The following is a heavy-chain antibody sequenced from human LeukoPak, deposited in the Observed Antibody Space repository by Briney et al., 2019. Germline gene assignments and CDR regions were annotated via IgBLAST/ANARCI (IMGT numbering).Heavy chain of an antibody. D-gene: IGHD6-6*01. J-gene: IGHJ4*02. CDR2: ISAYNGNT. CDR3: ARAEYSSSSSDY. Sequence: GASVKVSCKASRYSFNSWGICRLGLAPGQGLEWMGCISAYNGNTNYAQKLQGRVTMTTDTSTSTAYMELRSLRPDDTAVYYCARAEYSSSSSDYWGQGTLVTVSS. V-gene: IGHV1-18*01. CDR1: RYSFNSWG.